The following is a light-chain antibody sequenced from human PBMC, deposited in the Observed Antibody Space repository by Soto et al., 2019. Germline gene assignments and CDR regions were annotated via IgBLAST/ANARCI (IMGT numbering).Light chain of an antibody. Sequence: QSALAQPRSVSGSPGQSVTISCTGTSSVVGDYNYVSWYQHHAGKAPKLMIYDVTKRPSGVPHRFSGSKSGSTASLTISGLQADDEADYYCCSYADIYTYVFGTGTKVTVL. CDR1: SSVVGDYNY. J-gene: IGLJ1*01. V-gene: IGLV2-11*01. CDR2: DVT. CDR3: CSYADIYTYV.